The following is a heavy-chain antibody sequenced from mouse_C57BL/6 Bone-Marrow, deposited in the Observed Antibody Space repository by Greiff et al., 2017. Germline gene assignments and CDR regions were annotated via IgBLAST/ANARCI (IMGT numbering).Heavy chain of an antibody. CDR3: ARGTTVVATDY. Sequence: QVQLQQPGAELVKPGASVKMSCKASGYTFTSYWITWVKQRPGQGLEWIGDIYPGSGSTNYNEKFKSKATRTVDTYSSTAYMQLSSLTSEDSAVYYCARGTTVVATDYWGQGTTLTVSS. CDR1: GYTFTSYW. CDR2: IYPGSGST. J-gene: IGHJ2*01. D-gene: IGHD1-1*01. V-gene: IGHV1-55*01.